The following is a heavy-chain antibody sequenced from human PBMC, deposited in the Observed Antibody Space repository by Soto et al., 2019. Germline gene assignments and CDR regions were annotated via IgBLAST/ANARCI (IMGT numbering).Heavy chain of an antibody. D-gene: IGHD6-19*01. CDR1: GFTFSSYA. CDR2: ISGSGGTT. CDR3: GKGLLIAVAAPFDC. V-gene: IGHV3-23*01. J-gene: IGHJ4*02. Sequence: PGGSLRLSCAASGFTFSSYAMSWVRQAPGKGLEWVSTISGSGGTTYYADSVKGRFTISRDNSKNTLYLQMTSLRADDTAVYYWGKGLLIAVAAPFDCWGKGTLVTVSS.